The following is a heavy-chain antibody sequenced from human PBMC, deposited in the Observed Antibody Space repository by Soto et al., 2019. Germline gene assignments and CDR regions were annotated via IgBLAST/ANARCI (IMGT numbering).Heavy chain of an antibody. CDR2: IIPIFGTA. V-gene: IGHV1-69*13. CDR3: ARGAPTRTKGYCRGGSCYSTQNWFDP. Sequence: SVKLRWNTSAGTLSGYAISMVRQAPGQGLEWRGGIIPIFGTANYAQKFQGRVTITSDESTSTAYMELSSLRSEDTAVYYCARGAPTRTKGYCRGGSCYSTQNWFDPWGQGTLVTGSS. CDR1: AGTLSGYA. J-gene: IGHJ5*02. D-gene: IGHD2-15*01.